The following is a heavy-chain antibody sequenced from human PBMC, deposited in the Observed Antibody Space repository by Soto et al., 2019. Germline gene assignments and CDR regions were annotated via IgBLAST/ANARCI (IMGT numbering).Heavy chain of an antibody. CDR2: INSDGSIT. V-gene: IGHV3-74*01. D-gene: IGHD4-17*01. CDR1: GFTFSSYW. Sequence: GGSMRLSCAASGFTFSSYWMHWVRQAPGKGLVWVSRINSDGSITRYADSVKGRFTISRDNAKNTLYLQMNSLRAEDTAVYYCARETVTTLYYWGQGTLVTVSS. CDR3: ARETVTTLYY. J-gene: IGHJ4*02.